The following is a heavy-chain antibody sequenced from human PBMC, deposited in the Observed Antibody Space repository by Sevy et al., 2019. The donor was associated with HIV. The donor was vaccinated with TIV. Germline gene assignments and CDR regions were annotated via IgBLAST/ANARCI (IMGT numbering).Heavy chain of an antibody. D-gene: IGHD2-8*01. CDR2: LSFGCGEI. V-gene: IGHV3-23*01. Sequence: VGSLRLSCAASGFTFSKYSMSWVRQPPGKGLEWVSTLSFGCGEINYAHSVKGRFTISRDNSKSSVYLQMNNLRPEDTAVYYCAREGCTKPHDYWGQGTLVTVSS. J-gene: IGHJ4*02. CDR1: GFTFSKYS. CDR3: AREGCTKPHDY.